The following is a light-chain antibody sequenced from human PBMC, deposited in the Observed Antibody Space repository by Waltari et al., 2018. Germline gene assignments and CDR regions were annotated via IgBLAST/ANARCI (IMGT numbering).Light chain of an antibody. J-gene: IGLJ2*01. CDR2: GVN. CDR1: SDDIRAYNL. CDR3: ASYANTFVLL. Sequence: HSALTQPASVSGSPGQSISISCTGSSDDIRAYNLVSWYQKCPGKAPKLIIFGVNNRPSGVSPRFSASRSGVTASLTISGLQAEDEGEYYCASYANTFVLLFGGGTKVSVL. V-gene: IGLV2-14*01.